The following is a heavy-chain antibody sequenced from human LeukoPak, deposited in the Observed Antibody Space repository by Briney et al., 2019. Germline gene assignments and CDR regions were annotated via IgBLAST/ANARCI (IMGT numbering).Heavy chain of an antibody. CDR1: GFRFSDYT. D-gene: IGHD5-24*01. CDR3: ARISRAGGYNLFDAFDI. J-gene: IGHJ3*02. CDR2: IGGRGGST. Sequence: PGGSLRLSCAASGFRFSDYTMTWVRQAPGKGPEWVSAIGGRGGSTYYADSLGGRFTISRDNSKDMLYLQMNSLRAEDTAVYYCARISRAGGYNLFDAFDIWGQGTMVTVSS. V-gene: IGHV3-23*01.